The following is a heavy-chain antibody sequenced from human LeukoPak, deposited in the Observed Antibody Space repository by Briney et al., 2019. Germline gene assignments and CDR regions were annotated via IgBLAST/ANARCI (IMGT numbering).Heavy chain of an antibody. CDR2: IWYDGSNK. CDR1: GFTFSSYG. J-gene: IGHJ4*02. V-gene: IGHV3-33*01. Sequence: PGRSLRLSCAASGFTFSSYGMHWVRQAPGKGLEWVAVIWYDGSNKYYADSVKGRFTISRDNSKNTLYLQMNSLRAEDTAVYYCARELYCSGGSCPSWNWGQGTLVTVSS. D-gene: IGHD2-15*01. CDR3: ARELYCSGGSCPSWN.